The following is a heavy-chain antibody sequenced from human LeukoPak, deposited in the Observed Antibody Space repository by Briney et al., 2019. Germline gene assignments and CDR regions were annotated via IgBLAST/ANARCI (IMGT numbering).Heavy chain of an antibody. Sequence: ASVKVFCKASGYTFTSYYMHWVRQAPGQGLEWMGIINPSGGSTSYAQKFQGRVTMTRDTSTSTVYMELSSLRSEDTAVYYCARVPKNHYGSGSYYNGRHGIHYDYWGQGTLVTVSS. V-gene: IGHV1-46*01. D-gene: IGHD3-10*01. CDR3: ARVPKNHYGSGSYYNGRHGIHYDY. CDR2: INPSGGST. CDR1: GYTFTSYY. J-gene: IGHJ4*02.